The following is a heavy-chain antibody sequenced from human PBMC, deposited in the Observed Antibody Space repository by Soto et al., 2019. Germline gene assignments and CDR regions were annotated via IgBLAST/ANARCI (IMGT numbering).Heavy chain of an antibody. Sequence: ASVKVSCKASGYTFTGYYMHWARQAPGQGLEWMGWINPNSGGTNYAQKFQGWVTMTRDTSISTAYMELSRLRSDDTAVYYCARGYGSGSYYNVGPYFGYWGQGTLVTVSS. D-gene: IGHD3-10*01. CDR1: GYTFTGYY. CDR3: ARGYGSGSYYNVGPYFGY. J-gene: IGHJ4*02. V-gene: IGHV1-2*04. CDR2: INPNSGGT.